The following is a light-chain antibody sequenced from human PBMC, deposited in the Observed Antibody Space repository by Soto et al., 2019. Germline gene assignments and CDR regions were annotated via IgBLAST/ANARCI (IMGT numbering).Light chain of an antibody. Sequence: DIQMSQSPSTLSASVGDRVTITCRASQSISSWLAWYQQKPGKAPKLLIYDASNLESGVPSRFSGGGSGTEFSLTISSLQSDDFATYYCQQYNSYSFGQGTKVDNK. J-gene: IGKJ1*01. CDR3: QQYNSYS. CDR2: DAS. V-gene: IGKV1-5*01. CDR1: QSISSW.